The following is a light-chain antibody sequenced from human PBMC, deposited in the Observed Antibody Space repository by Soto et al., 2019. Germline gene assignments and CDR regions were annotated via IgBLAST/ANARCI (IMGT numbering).Light chain of an antibody. Sequence: DIQMPQSPSTLSGSVGDRVTITCRASQTISSWLAWYQQKPGKAPKLLIYKASTLKSGVPSRFGGSGSGTEFTLTISSLQPDDFATYYCQHYNSYSEAFGQGTKVDIK. CDR1: QTISSW. CDR3: QHYNSYSEA. CDR2: KAS. J-gene: IGKJ1*01. V-gene: IGKV1-5*03.